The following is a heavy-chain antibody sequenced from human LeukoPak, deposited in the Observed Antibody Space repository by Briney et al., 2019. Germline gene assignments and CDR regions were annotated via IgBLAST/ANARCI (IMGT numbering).Heavy chain of an antibody. J-gene: IGHJ5*02. CDR3: ARDLTMVRGVMNWFDP. V-gene: IGHV4-34*01. Sequence: WETLSLTCAVYGGSFSGYYWSWIRQPPGKGLEWIGEINHSGSTNYNPSLKSRVTISVDTSKNQFSLKLSSVTAADTAVYYCARDLTMVRGVMNWFDPWGQGTLVTVSS. D-gene: IGHD3-10*01. CDR2: INHSGST. CDR1: GGSFSGYY.